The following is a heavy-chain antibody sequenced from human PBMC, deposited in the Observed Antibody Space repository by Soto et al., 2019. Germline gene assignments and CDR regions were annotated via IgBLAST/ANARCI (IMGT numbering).Heavy chain of an antibody. V-gene: IGHV3-15*07. D-gene: IGHD6-6*01. CDR2: IKSKTDGGTT. J-gene: IGHJ4*02. Sequence: GGSLRLSCAASGFTFSNAWMNWVRQAPGKGLEWVGRIKSKTDGGTTDYAAPVKGRFTISRDDSKNTLYLQMNSLKTEDTAVYYCTTDAHFEYSSSAVGSSWFDYWGQGTLVTVSS. CDR3: TTDAHFEYSSSAVGSSWFDY. CDR1: GFTFSNAW.